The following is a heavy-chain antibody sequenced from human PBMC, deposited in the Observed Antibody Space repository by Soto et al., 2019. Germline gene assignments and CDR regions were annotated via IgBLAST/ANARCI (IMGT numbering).Heavy chain of an antibody. Sequence: ASVKISCKASGNTFSRYVIIWVRQAPGQGLEWVGGITPILGTAIYAQKFQGRVTITADDSTSTAYMELSSLRSDDTAVYYCARDWQLVRYPEDYYYYYGMDGWGQGTTVTVSS. D-gene: IGHD6-6*01. CDR3: ARDWQLVRYPEDYYYYYGMDG. V-gene: IGHV1-69*13. CDR2: ITPILGTA. J-gene: IGHJ6*02. CDR1: GNTFSRYV.